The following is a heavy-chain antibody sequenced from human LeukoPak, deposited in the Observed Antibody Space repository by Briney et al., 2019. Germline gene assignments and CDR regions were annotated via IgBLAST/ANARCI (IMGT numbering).Heavy chain of an antibody. CDR3: ARGAPRLFDWLIIPRNWFDP. CDR2: INHSGST. CDR1: GGSFSGYY. V-gene: IGHV4-34*01. J-gene: IGHJ5*02. D-gene: IGHD3-9*01. Sequence: NPSETLSLTCAVYGGSFSGYYWSWIRQPPGKGLEWIGEINHSGSTNYNPSLKSRVTISVDTSKNQLSLKLSSVTAADTAVYYCARGAPRLFDWLIIPRNWFDPWGQGTLVTVSS.